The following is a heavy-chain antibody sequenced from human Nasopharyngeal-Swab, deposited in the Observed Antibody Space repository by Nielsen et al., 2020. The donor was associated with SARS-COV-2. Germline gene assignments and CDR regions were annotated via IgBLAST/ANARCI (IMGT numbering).Heavy chain of an antibody. CDR1: GYTFTSYY. Sequence: ASVKVSCKASGYTFTSYYMHWVRQAPGQGLEWMGIINPSGGSTSYAQKFQGRVTMTRDTSTSTVYMELSSLRSEGTAVYYCARGTFGGVIVIPAPFDYWGQGTLVTVSS. J-gene: IGHJ4*02. D-gene: IGHD3-16*02. V-gene: IGHV1-46*01. CDR2: INPSGGST. CDR3: ARGTFGGVIVIPAPFDY.